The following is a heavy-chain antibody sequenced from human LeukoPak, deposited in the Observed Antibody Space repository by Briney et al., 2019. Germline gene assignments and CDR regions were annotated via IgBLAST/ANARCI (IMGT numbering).Heavy chain of an antibody. J-gene: IGHJ4*02. Sequence: SETLSLTCTVSGGSISSSSYYWGWIRQPPGKGLEWIGYIYYSGSTNYNPSLKSRVTISVDTSKNQFSLKLSSVTAADTAVYYCARNRQDSGYAEDYFDYWGQGTLVTVSS. CDR2: IYYSGST. CDR1: GGSISSSSYY. D-gene: IGHD5-12*01. CDR3: ARNRQDSGYAEDYFDY. V-gene: IGHV4-61*05.